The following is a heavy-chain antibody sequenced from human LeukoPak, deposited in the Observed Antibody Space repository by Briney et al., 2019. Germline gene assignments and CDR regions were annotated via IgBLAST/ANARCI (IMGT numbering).Heavy chain of an antibody. CDR3: ARGGGSSSWYLSDY. CDR2: ISSSSSYI. D-gene: IGHD6-13*01. Sequence: GGSLRLSCVASGFTFSSYSMNWVRQAPGKGLEWVSSISSSSSYIYYADSVKGRFTISRDNAKNSLYLQMDSLRAEDTAVYYCARGGGSSSWYLSDYWGQGTLVTVSS. CDR1: GFTFSSYS. J-gene: IGHJ4*02. V-gene: IGHV3-21*01.